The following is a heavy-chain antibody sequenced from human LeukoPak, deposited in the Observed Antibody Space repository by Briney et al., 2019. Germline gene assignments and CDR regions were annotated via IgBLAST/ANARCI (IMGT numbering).Heavy chain of an antibody. J-gene: IGHJ4*02. CDR3: AREGVVGAYGHFDY. D-gene: IGHD2-15*01. Sequence: PSETLSLPCAVYGGSLSGYYWSWIRQPPGKGLEWIGEINHSGSTNYNPSLKSRVTISVDTSKNQFSLKLSSVTAADTAVYYCAREGVVGAYGHFDYWGQGTLVTVSS. CDR2: INHSGST. CDR1: GGSLSGYY. V-gene: IGHV4-34*01.